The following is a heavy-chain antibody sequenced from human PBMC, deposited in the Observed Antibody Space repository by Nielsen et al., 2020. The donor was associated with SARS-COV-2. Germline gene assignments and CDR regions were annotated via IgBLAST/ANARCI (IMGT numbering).Heavy chain of an antibody. CDR3: ARIEGAFDI. CDR2: IYYDGSIE. J-gene: IGHJ3*02. CDR1: GFTFSSYG. V-gene: IGHV3-30*03. Sequence: GESLKISCAASGFTFSSYGMHWVRQAPGKGLEWVAVIYYDGSIEYYADSVKGRFTISRDNSKNTLYLQMNSLRAEDTAVYYCARIEGAFDIWGQGTMVTVSS.